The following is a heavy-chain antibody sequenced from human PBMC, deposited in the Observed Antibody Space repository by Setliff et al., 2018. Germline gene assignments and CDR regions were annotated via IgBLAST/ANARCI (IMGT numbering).Heavy chain of an antibody. V-gene: IGHV4-61*09. Sequence: PSETLSLTCTVSGDSISSRTYYWSWIRQPAGKGLEWVGHIYTSWSTISNPSLKSRVTISLDTSKNQFSLKPSSATAADTAVYYCARMSGFLYMDVWDKGTTVTVSS. CDR3: ARMSGFLYMDV. CDR2: IYTSWST. CDR1: GDSISSRTYY. D-gene: IGHD6-25*01. J-gene: IGHJ6*03.